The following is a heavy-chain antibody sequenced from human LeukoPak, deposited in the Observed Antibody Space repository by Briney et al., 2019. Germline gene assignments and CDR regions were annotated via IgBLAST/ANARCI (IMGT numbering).Heavy chain of an antibody. CDR2: VSSSGST. V-gene: IGHV4-59*10. CDR3: ARVNSKSIAAAPGHYYMDV. D-gene: IGHD6-13*01. J-gene: IGHJ6*03. CDR1: AVSISGYY. Sequence: SETVSLTCTVYAVSISGYYWGWIRQPAGKGREWMVRVSSSGSTNYNPSLKSRVTMSVDTPKNQFSLQLSSVTAADTAVYYCARVNSKSIAAAPGHYYMDVGGKGTTVTVS.